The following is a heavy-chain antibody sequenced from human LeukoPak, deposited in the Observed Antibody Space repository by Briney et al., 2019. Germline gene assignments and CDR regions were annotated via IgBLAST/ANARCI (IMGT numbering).Heavy chain of an antibody. CDR1: GGTFSNYA. D-gene: IGHD6-13*01. Sequence: SVKVSCKATGGTFSNYAISWVRQDPGQGLEWMGGIIPIFGTTNYAQKFQDRVTITADKSTSTAYMELSSLRSEDTAVYYCARVVGLTGYSSSWYSGYYYYMDVWGKGTTVTVSS. CDR2: IIPIFGTT. CDR3: ARVVGLTGYSSSWYSGYYYYMDV. V-gene: IGHV1-69*06. J-gene: IGHJ6*03.